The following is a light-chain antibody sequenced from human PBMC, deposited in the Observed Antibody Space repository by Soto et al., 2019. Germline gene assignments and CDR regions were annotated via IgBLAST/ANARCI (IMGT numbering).Light chain of an antibody. CDR2: GAS. V-gene: IGKV3D-7*01. J-gene: IGKJ3*01. CDR1: QSVSSSY. Sequence: PGERVTLSCRASQSVSSSYLTWYQQKPGQAPRLLIYGASTRATSIPARFSGSGSGTDFTLTISSLQPEDFAVYYCQQDYNPILFGPGTKVDIK. CDR3: QQDYNPIL.